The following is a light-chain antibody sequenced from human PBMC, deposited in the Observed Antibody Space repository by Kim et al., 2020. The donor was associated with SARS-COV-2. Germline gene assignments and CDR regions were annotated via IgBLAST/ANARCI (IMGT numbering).Light chain of an antibody. CDR2: GAS. J-gene: IGKJ1*01. CDR3: QQYGSSPRT. CDR1: QSVSSSY. V-gene: IGKV3-20*01. Sequence: EIVLTQSPATLSLSPGERATLSCRASQSVSSSYLAWYQQKPGQAPRLIIYGASSRATSIPDRFSGSGSGTDFTLTISRLEPEDFAVYYCQQYGSSPRTFGQGTQVDIK.